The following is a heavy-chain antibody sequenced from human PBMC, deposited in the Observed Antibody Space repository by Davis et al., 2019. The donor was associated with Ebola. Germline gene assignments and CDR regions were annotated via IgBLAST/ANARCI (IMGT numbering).Heavy chain of an antibody. D-gene: IGHD6-13*01. CDR1: GYTFTSYA. CDR2: INAGNGNT. CDR3: ARVAIAADPPFDY. J-gene: IGHJ4*02. V-gene: IGHV1-3*01. Sequence: ASVKVSCKASGYTFTSYAMHWVRQAPGQRLEWMGWINAGNGNTKYSQKFQGRVTITRDTSASTAYMELSSLRSEDTAVYYCARVAIAADPPFDYWGQGTLVTVSS.